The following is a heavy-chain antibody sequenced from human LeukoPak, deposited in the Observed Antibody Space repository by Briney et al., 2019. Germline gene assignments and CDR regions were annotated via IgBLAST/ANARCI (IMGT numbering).Heavy chain of an antibody. CDR1: GFTFSSYAM. J-gene: IGHJ6*03. D-gene: IGHD2-2*01. Sequence: GSLRLSCAASGFTFSSYAMSWVRQPPGKGLEWIGEIYHSGSTNYNPSLKSRVTISVDKSKNQFSLKLSSVTAADTAVYYCANIVVVPAARGTYYYYYMDVWGKGTTVTVSS. CDR3: ANIVVVPAARGTYYYYYMDV. V-gene: IGHV4-4*02. CDR2: IYHSGST.